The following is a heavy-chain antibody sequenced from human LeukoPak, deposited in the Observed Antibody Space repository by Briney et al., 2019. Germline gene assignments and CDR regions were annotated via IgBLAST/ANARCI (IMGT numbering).Heavy chain of an antibody. Sequence: SGTLSLTCAVYGGSFSGYYWSWIRQPPGKGLEWIGEINHSGSTNYNPSLKSRVTISVDTSKNQFSLKLSSATAADTAVYYRARLGYYGSGRVEYMDVWGKGTTVTISS. CDR3: ARLGYYGSGRVEYMDV. D-gene: IGHD3-10*01. V-gene: IGHV4-34*01. CDR2: INHSGST. CDR1: GGSFSGYY. J-gene: IGHJ6*03.